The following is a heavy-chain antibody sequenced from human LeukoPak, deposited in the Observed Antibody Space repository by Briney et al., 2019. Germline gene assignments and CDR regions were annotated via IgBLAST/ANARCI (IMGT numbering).Heavy chain of an antibody. D-gene: IGHD3-22*01. V-gene: IGHV1-46*01. CDR2: INPSGGST. CDR3: ARAPRPPWDDSSGLDY. Sequence: ASVKVSCKASGYTFTSYYMHWVRQAPGQGLEWMGIINPSGGSTSYAQKFQGRVTMTRDTSTSTVYMELSSLRSEDTAVYYCARAPRPPWDDSSGLDYWGQGTLVTVSS. J-gene: IGHJ4*02. CDR1: GYTFTSYY.